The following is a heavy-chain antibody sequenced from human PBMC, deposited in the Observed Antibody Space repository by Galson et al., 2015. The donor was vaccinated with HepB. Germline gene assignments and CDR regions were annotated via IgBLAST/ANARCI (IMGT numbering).Heavy chain of an antibody. CDR1: GFTFSDYY. D-gene: IGHD3-3*01. CDR2: ISSSGSTI. Sequence: SLRLSCAASGFTFSDYYMSWIRQAPGKGLEWVSYISSSGSTIYYADSVKGRFTVSRDNAKNSLYLQMNSLRAEDTAVYYCARGGRPYDFWSGYYMPFGYWGQGTPVTVSS. J-gene: IGHJ4*02. V-gene: IGHV3-11*01. CDR3: ARGGRPYDFWSGYYMPFGY.